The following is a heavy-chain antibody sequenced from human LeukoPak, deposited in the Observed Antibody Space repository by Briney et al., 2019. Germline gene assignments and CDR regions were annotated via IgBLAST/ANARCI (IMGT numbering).Heavy chain of an antibody. CDR2: ITFDGVSQ. D-gene: IGHD3/OR15-3a*01. CDR3: ARPRGLKQVAYYCDY. J-gene: IGHJ4*02. CDR1: EFTFSDHA. V-gene: IGHV3-30-3*01. Sequence: GGSLRLSCAASEFTFSDHAMHWVRQAPGKGLEWVAGITFDGVSQYYAGSVKGRFTISRDNSRNSLYLQMDNLRPDDTAMYYCARPRGLKQVAYYCDYWGQGTLVTVSS.